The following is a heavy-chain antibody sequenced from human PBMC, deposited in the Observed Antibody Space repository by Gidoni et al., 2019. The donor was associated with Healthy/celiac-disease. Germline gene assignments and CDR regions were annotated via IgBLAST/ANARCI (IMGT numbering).Heavy chain of an antibody. D-gene: IGHD1-26*01. CDR1: VFAFSSYA. CDR2: ISGSGGST. J-gene: IGHJ5*02. V-gene: IGHV3-23*01. Sequence: ELQLLESGGGLVPPGGSLRLSCAASVFAFSSYAMSWVRQAPGKGMEWVSAISGSGGSTYYADSVKGRFTISRDNSKNTLYLQMNSRRAEDTAVYYCAKDPTGSYYEGWFDPWGQGTLVTVSS. CDR3: AKDPTGSYYEGWFDP.